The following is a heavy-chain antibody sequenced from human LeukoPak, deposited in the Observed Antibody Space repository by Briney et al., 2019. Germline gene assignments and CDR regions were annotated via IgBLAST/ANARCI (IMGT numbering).Heavy chain of an antibody. J-gene: IGHJ6*02. CDR1: GGTFSSYA. D-gene: IGHD4-11*01. V-gene: IGHV1-69*13. CDR2: IIPIFGTA. Sequence: AASVKVSCKASGGTFSSYAISWVRQAPGQGLEWMGGIIPIFGTANYAQKFQGRVTITADESTSTAYMELSSLRSEDTAVYYCARDFRVPHDYSIWGYYYYGMDVWGQGTTVTVSS. CDR3: ARDFRVPHDYSIWGYYYYGMDV.